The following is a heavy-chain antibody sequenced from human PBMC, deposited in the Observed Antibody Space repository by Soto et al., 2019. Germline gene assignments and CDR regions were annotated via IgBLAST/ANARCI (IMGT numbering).Heavy chain of an antibody. CDR2: TYYKSKWYY. J-gene: IGHJ6*03. Sequence: PSQTPSLTCYISWDSVSSNSAGWNWIRQTPTRGLEWLGRTYYKSKWYYTYAASVKSRITVSPDTSKNQFSLQLTSVTPEDTAVYYCARGSWDDVSGHYYMDVWDKGTTVTVSS. CDR3: ARGSWDDVSGHYYMDV. V-gene: IGHV6-1*01. D-gene: IGHD1-1*01. CDR1: WDSVSSNSAG.